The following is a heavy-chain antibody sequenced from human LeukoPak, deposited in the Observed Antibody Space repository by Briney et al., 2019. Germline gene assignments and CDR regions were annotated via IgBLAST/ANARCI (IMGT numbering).Heavy chain of an antibody. Sequence: GGSLRLSCAASGFTFSSYWMSWVRQAPGKGLEWVANIKQDGSEKYYVDSVKGRFTISRDNAKNSLYLQMNSLRAEDTAVYYCAIDALGYCSGGSCFWFDPWGQGTLVTVSS. CDR2: IKQDGSEK. CDR3: AIDALGYCSGGSCFWFDP. J-gene: IGHJ5*02. D-gene: IGHD2-15*01. CDR1: GFTFSSYW. V-gene: IGHV3-7*01.